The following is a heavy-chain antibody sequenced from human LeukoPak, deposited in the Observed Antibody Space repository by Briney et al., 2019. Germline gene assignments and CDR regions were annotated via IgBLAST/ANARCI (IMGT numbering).Heavy chain of an antibody. D-gene: IGHD6-19*01. Sequence: SETLSLTCTVSGGSISSDDYYWSWIRQPPGKGLEWIGSIYHSGSTYYNPSLKSRVTISVDTSKNQFSLKLSSVTAADTAVYYCARRKNRAVAGTDYGMDVWGQGTTVTVSS. CDR2: IYHSGST. V-gene: IGHV4-39*07. CDR3: ARRKNRAVAGTDYGMDV. J-gene: IGHJ6*02. CDR1: GGSISSDDYY.